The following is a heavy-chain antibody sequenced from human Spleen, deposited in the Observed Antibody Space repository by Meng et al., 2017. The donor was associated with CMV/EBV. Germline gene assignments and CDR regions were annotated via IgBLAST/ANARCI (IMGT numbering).Heavy chain of an antibody. CDR2: INPNNGAT. Sequence: FTGYYLHWVRQAPGQGLEWMGWINPNNGATNYAEKFQGRFTVTSDTSISTTYMELSGLRSDDTAVYFCARDWGWYHVSTTYPYFFNDWGQGTLVTVSS. V-gene: IGHV1-2*02. D-gene: IGHD2/OR15-2a*01. CDR1: FTGYY. CDR3: ARDWGWYHVSTTYPYFFND. J-gene: IGHJ4*02.